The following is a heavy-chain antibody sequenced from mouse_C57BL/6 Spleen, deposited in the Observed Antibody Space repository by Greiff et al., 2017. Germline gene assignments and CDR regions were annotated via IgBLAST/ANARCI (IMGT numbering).Heavy chain of an antibody. CDR2: ISDGGSYT. Sequence: EVKLMESGGGLVKPGGSLKLSCAASGFTFSSYAMSWVRQTPDKRLEWVATISDGGSYTYYPDNVKGRFTISRDNAKNNLYLQMSHLKSEDTAMYDCARGDYDGYYAWFAYWGQGTLVTVSA. CDR3: ARGDYDGYYAWFAY. J-gene: IGHJ3*01. V-gene: IGHV5-4*03. CDR1: GFTFSSYA. D-gene: IGHD2-3*01.